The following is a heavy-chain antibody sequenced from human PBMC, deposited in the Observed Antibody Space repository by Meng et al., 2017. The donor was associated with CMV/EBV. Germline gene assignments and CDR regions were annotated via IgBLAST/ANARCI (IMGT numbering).Heavy chain of an antibody. Sequence: ASVKVSCKASGYTFTGYYMHWVRLAPGQGLEWMGWINPNSGGTNYAQKFQGRVTMTRDTSISTAYMELSRLRSDDTAVYYCARGRLIVVVPAAIAGVRIAAALSMDVWGQGTTVTVSS. CDR1: GYTFTGYY. V-gene: IGHV1-2*02. D-gene: IGHD2-2*01. CDR2: INPNSGGT. J-gene: IGHJ6*02. CDR3: ARGRLIVVVPAAIAGVRIAAALSMDV.